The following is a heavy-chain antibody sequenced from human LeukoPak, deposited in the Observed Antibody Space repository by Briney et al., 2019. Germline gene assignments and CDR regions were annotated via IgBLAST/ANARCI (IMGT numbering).Heavy chain of an antibody. CDR1: GGTFSSYA. V-gene: IGHV1-69*05. J-gene: IGHJ4*02. D-gene: IGHD1-7*01. CDR3: ASVHFNAGNYGSFNY. Sequence: GASVKVSCKASGGTFSSYAISWVRQAPGQGLEWMGGIIPIFGTANYAQKFQGRVTITTDESTSTAYMELSSLRSEDTAVYYCASVHFNAGNYGSFNYWGQGTLVTVSS. CDR2: IIPIFGTA.